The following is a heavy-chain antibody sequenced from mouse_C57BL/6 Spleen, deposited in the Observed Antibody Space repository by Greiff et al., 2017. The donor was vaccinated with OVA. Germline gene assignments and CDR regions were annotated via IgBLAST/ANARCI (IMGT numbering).Heavy chain of an antibody. J-gene: IGHJ4*01. Sequence: VKLMESGPELVKPGASVKLSCKASGYTFTSYDINWVKQRPGQGLEWIGWIYPRDGSTKYNEKFKGKATLTVDTSSSTAYMELHSLTSEDVAVYFCAGANGEEAMDDWGQGTSVTVSS. CDR3: AGANGEEAMDD. CDR1: GYTFTSYD. CDR2: IYPRDGST. V-gene: IGHV1-85*01.